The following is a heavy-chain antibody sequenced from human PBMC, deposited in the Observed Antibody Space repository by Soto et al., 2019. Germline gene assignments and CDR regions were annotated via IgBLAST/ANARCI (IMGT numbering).Heavy chain of an antibody. CDR3: ARQGFGPLHGLVDV. D-gene: IGHD3-10*01. CDR2: VHHSWGS. Sequence: QVQLQESGPGLVKPSETLSLSCTVSGGSISSYYWSWFRQSPGKRMEWIGYVHHSWGSSYNPSLQSRVAISLTTSTSQFSLKVTSVTATATAVYYCARQGFGPLHGLVDVWGQGTTVTVSS. V-gene: IGHV4-59*08. CDR1: GGSISSYY. J-gene: IGHJ6*02.